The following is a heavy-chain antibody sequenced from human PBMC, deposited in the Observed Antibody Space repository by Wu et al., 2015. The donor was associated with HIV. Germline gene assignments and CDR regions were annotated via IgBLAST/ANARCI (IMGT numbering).Heavy chain of an antibody. J-gene: IGHJ1*01. CDR1: GYTFINYY. Sequence: QVQLVQSGAEVRKPGASVKLSCKTSGYTFINYYMHWVRQAPGQGLEWMGIMNTSGGTSSLVEKFQGRVTMTRDTSTSTIYMELSSLTSDDLAVYYCARGGSAAAGQTGYFQYWGQGTPVIVSS. CDR3: ARGGSAAAGQTGYFQY. V-gene: IGHV1-46*01. D-gene: IGHD6-13*01. CDR2: MNTSGGTS.